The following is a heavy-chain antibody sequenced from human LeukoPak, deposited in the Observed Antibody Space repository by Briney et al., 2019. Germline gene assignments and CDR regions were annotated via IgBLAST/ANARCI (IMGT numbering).Heavy chain of an antibody. J-gene: IGHJ4*02. Sequence: GGSLRLSCAASGFPFSSYAMHWVRQAPGKGLEWVAVISYDGSNKYYADSVKGRFTISRDNSKNTPYLQMNSLRAEDTAVYYCARDSRGSWTRIDYWGQGTLVTVSS. D-gene: IGHD3-10*01. CDR3: ARDSRGSWTRIDY. CDR2: ISYDGSNK. CDR1: GFPFSSYA. V-gene: IGHV3-30-3*01.